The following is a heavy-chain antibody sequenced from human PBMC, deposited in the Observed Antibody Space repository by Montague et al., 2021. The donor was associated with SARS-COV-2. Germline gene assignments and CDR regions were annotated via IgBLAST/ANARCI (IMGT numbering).Heavy chain of an antibody. CDR1: GFTVSSNY. D-gene: IGHD6-6*01. V-gene: IGHV3-53*01. Sequence: SLRLSCAASGFTVSSNYMSWVRQAPGKGLEWVSVIYSGGSTYYADSVKGRFTISRDNSKNTLYLQMNSLRAEDTAVYYCARDAEGIAARRSDAFDIWGQGQWSPSLQ. J-gene: IGHJ3*02. CDR3: ARDAEGIAARRSDAFDI. CDR2: IYSGGST.